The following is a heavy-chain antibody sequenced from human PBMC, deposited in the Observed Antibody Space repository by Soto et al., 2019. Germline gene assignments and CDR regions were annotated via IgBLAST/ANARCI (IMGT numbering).Heavy chain of an antibody. D-gene: IGHD1-1*01. CDR2: IHGGGSA. CDR1: GLSVSNNH. CDR3: AGRLTTAASLDY. J-gene: IGHJ4*02. Sequence: VQLVESGGGLIQPGGSLRLSCAASGLSVSNNHMTWVRQAPGKGLEWVSLIHGGGSAYYADSVKGRFTISRDNSTNTLYLQMDSMRAEDTAIYYCAGRLTTAASLDYWGQGTLVSVSS. V-gene: IGHV3-53*01.